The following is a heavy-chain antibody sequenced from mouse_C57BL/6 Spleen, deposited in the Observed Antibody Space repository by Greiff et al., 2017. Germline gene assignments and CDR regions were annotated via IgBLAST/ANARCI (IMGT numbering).Heavy chain of an antibody. CDR1: GFSLTSYA. CDR3: ASHYYGSSYVRFAY. CDR2: IWTGGGT. Sequence: VHLVESGPGLVAPSQSLSITCTVSGFSLTSYAISWVRQPPGKGLEWLGVIWTGGGTNYNSALKSRLSISKDNSKSQVFLKMNSLQTDDTARYYCASHYYGSSYVRFAYWGQGTLVTVSA. D-gene: IGHD1-1*01. V-gene: IGHV2-9-1*01. J-gene: IGHJ3*01.